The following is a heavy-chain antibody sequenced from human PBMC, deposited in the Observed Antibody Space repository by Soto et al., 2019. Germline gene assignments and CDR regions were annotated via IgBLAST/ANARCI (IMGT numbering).Heavy chain of an antibody. CDR2: INPDTGTT. J-gene: IGHJ4*02. Sequence: ASVKVSCKASGYTFTYYYMHWVRQSPVQGLEWMGIINPDTGTTNYAQKFQGRVNMTTDTSTSTIYMELTSLTSGDTALYYCARLPHDWGQGTLVTVSS. CDR3: ARLPHD. CDR1: GYTFTYYY. V-gene: IGHV1-46*01.